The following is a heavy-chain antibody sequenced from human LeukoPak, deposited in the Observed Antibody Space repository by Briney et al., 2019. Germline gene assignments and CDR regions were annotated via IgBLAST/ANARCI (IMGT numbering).Heavy chain of an antibody. CDR1: GGSVSSGSYY. Sequence: SETLSLTCTVSGGSVSSGSYYWSWIRQPPGKGLEWIGYIYYSGSTNYNPSLRSRVTISVDTSKNQFSLKLSSVTAADTAVYYCARGRRYFDYWGQGTLVTVSS. CDR2: IYYSGST. V-gene: IGHV4-61*01. J-gene: IGHJ4*02. CDR3: ARGRRYFDY.